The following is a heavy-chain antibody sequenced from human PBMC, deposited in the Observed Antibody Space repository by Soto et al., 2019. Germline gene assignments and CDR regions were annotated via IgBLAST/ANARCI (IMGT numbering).Heavy chain of an antibody. CDR1: GFTFSSYG. Sequence: PGGSLRLSCAASGFTFSSYGMHWVRQAPGKGLEWVAVISYDGSNKYYADSVKGRFTISRDNSKNTLYLQMNSLRAEDTAVYYCAKDNPKYSLIYYFDYWGQGTLVTVSS. CDR3: AKDNPKYSLIYYFDY. V-gene: IGHV3-30*18. CDR2: ISYDGSNK. J-gene: IGHJ4*02. D-gene: IGHD2-15*01.